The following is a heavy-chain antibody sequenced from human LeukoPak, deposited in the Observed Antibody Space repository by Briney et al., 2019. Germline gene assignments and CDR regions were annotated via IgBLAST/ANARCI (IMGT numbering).Heavy chain of an antibody. CDR2: ISSSSTI. V-gene: IGHV3-48*01. Sequence: PGGSLRLSCAASGFTFSSHGMSWVRQAPGKGLEWVSYISSSSTIYYADSVKGRFTISRDNAKNSLYLQMNSLRAEDTAVYYCARSSRELGGYAPWELMPPFDYWGQGTLVTVSS. CDR1: GFTFSSHG. J-gene: IGHJ4*02. D-gene: IGHD1-7*01. CDR3: ARSSRELGGYAPWELMPPFDY.